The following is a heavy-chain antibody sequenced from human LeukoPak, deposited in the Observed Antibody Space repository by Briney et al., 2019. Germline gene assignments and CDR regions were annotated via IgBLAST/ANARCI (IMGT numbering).Heavy chain of an antibody. CDR2: ISGSGGST. D-gene: IGHD3-22*01. Sequence: PGGSLRLSCAASGFTFSSYGMHWVRQAPGKGLEWVSAISGSGGSTYYADSVKGRFTISRDNSKNTLYLQMNSLRAEDTAVYYCAKAPYYYDRSGFYFQHWGQGTLVTVSS. J-gene: IGHJ1*01. V-gene: IGHV3-23*01. CDR1: GFTFSSYG. CDR3: AKAPYYYDRSGFYFQH.